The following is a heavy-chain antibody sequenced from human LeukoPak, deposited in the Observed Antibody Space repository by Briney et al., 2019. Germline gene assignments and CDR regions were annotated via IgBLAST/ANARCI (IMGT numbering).Heavy chain of an antibody. Sequence: PGGSLRLSCAASGFTFSSYSMTWVRQAPGKGLEWVANIKQDGSEKYYVDSVKGRFTISRDNAKNSLYLQMNSLRAEDTAVYYCARDVGGSYYLIYYYYGMDVWGQGTTVTVSS. CDR2: IKQDGSEK. V-gene: IGHV3-7*01. J-gene: IGHJ6*02. CDR1: GFTFSSYS. D-gene: IGHD1-26*01. CDR3: ARDVGGSYYLIYYYYGMDV.